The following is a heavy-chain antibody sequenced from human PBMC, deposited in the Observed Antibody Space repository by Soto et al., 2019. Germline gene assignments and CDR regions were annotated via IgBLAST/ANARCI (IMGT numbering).Heavy chain of an antibody. CDR1: GYTFTGYY. CDR3: VRDDGGDDFWGGYLSGMDV. CDR2: INPNSGGT. D-gene: IGHD3-3*01. Sequence: ASVKVSCKASGYTFTGYYMHWVRQAPGQGLERMGWINPNSGGTNYAQKFQGWVTMTRDTSISTAYMELSRLRSDDTAVFYCVRDDGGDDFWGGYLSGMDVWGQGTTVTVSS. J-gene: IGHJ6*02. V-gene: IGHV1-2*04.